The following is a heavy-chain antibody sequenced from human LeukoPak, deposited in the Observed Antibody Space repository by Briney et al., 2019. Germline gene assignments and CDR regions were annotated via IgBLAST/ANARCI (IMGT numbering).Heavy chain of an antibody. J-gene: IGHJ2*01. D-gene: IGHD3-10*02. Sequence: GGSLRLSCVASGFTVNSNYMTWVRQAPGKGLEWVSVIYSGGYTYYAGSVKGRFTISRDNSKNTLYLQMNSLRAEDTAVYYCARGDLVQGGYFDLWGRGTLVTVSS. CDR2: IYSGGYT. CDR3: ARGDLVQGGYFDL. V-gene: IGHV3-66*01. CDR1: GFTVNSNY.